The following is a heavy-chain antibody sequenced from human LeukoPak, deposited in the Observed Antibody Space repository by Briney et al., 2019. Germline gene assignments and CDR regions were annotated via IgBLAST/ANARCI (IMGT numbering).Heavy chain of an antibody. V-gene: IGHV1-69*06. CDR2: IIPIFGTA. J-gene: IGHJ6*03. Sequence: SVKVSCKASGGTFSSYAISWVRQAPGQGLEWMGGIIPIFGTANYAQKFQGRVTITADKSTSTAYMELSSLRSEDTAVYYCAIRGYDLAYYMDVWGKGTTVTISS. CDR3: AIRGYDLAYYMDV. CDR1: GGTFSSYA. D-gene: IGHD5-12*01.